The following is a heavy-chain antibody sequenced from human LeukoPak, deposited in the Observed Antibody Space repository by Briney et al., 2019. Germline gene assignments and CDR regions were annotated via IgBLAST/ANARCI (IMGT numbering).Heavy chain of an antibody. J-gene: IGHJ4*02. D-gene: IGHD4-11*01. CDR2: IYISGST. CDR3: ARGGDYNKPFEY. CDR1: GDSISDNY. Sequence: SETLSLTCTVSGDSISDNYWSWIRQPAGKGLEWIGRIYISGSTNYNPSLMSRVTLSLDKSKNQFSLELISVTAADTAIYYCARGGDYNKPFEYWGQGTLVTVSS. V-gene: IGHV4-4*07.